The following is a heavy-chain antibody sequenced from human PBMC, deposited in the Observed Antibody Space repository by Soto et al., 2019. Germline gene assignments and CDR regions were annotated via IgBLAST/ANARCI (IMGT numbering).Heavy chain of an antibody. CDR3: AKALYYYDSSGILDY. CDR1: AFTFADYA. D-gene: IGHD3-22*01. J-gene: IGHJ4*02. V-gene: IGHV3-9*01. Sequence: SLRLSWAPSAFTFADYAMHWVRQAPGKGLEWVSGISWNSGSIGYADSVKGRFTISRDNAKNSLYLQMNSLRAEDTALYYCAKALYYYDSSGILDYWGKGTLVTVSS. CDR2: ISWNSGSI.